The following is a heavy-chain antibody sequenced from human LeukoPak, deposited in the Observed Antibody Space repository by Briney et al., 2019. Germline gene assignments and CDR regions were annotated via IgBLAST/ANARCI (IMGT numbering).Heavy chain of an antibody. CDR2: INHNGRT. CDR1: NGSFSGHY. V-gene: IGHV4-34*01. J-gene: IGHJ4*02. Sequence: AETLSLTCAVYNGSFSGHYWSWIRQPPGKGLGWIGEINHNGRTTYKPSLKSRVTISVDTSKNQFSLKLSSVTAADTAVYYCDGGYSYGLVDYWGQGTLVTVSS. D-gene: IGHD5-18*01. CDR3: DGGYSYGLVDY.